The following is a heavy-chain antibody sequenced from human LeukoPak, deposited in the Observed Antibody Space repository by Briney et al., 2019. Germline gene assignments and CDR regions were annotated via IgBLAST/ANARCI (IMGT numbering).Heavy chain of an antibody. J-gene: IGHJ4*02. CDR2: ISWNSGSI. CDR1: GFTFHDYA. D-gene: IGHD6-13*01. Sequence: SLRLSCAASGFTFHDYAMHWVRQAPGKGLEWVSGISWNSGSIGYADSVKGRFTISRDNAKNSLYLQMNSLRAEDTALYYCAKDIAGYSSNLNYWGQGTLVTVSS. V-gene: IGHV3-9*01. CDR3: AKDIAGYSSNLNY.